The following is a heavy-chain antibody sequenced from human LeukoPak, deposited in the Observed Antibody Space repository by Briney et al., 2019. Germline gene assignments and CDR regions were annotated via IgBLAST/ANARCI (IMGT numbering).Heavy chain of an antibody. CDR1: GFTFSSYSM. Sequence: GSLRLSCAASGFTFSSYSMNWVRQPPGKGLEWIGEIHHSGSSHYNPSLMSRVTISVDKSKNQFSLRLTSVTAADTAVYYCARRHRSGWYFDYWGQGTLVTVSS. CDR3: ARRHRSGWYFDY. J-gene: IGHJ4*02. CDR2: IHHSGSS. V-gene: IGHV4-4*02. D-gene: IGHD6-19*01.